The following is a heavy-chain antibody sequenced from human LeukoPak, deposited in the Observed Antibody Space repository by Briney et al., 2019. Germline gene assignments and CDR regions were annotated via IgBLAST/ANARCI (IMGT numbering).Heavy chain of an antibody. CDR2: IIPIFGTA. CDR1: GGTFSSYA. J-gene: IGHJ4*02. V-gene: IGHV1-69*05. CDR3: AREDYVEKYYFDY. Sequence: SVKVSCKASGGTFSSYAISWVRQAPGQGLEWMGRIIPIFGTANYAQKLQGRVTITTDESTSTAYMELSSLRSEDTAVYYCAREDYVEKYYFDYWGQGTLVTVSS. D-gene: IGHD3-16*01.